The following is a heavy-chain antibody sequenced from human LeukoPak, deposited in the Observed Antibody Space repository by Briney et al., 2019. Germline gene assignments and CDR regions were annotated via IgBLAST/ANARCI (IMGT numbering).Heavy chain of an antibody. J-gene: IGHJ4*02. D-gene: IGHD3-9*01. Sequence: SGPTLVKPTQTLTLTCTFSGFSLSTGGVGVGWIRQPPGKALEWLALIYWDDDKRYSPSLKSRLTITKDTSKNQVVLTMTNMDPVDTATYYCAHHRSIYDILTGYYPSTYFDYWGQGTLVTVSS. CDR3: AHHRSIYDILTGYYPSTYFDY. V-gene: IGHV2-5*02. CDR2: IYWDDDK. CDR1: GFSLSTGGVG.